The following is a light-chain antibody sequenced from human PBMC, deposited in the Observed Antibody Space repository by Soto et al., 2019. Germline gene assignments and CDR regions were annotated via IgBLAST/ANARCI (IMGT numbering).Light chain of an antibody. CDR3: QQLNSYPWT. CDR2: DAS. J-gene: IGKJ1*01. CDR1: QGISSY. Sequence: DIPLTQSPSFLSASVGDRVTITCRASQGISSYLAWYQHTPGKAPKLLIYDASTLQSGVPSRFSGSGSGTEFTLTISSLQPEDFATYYCQQLNSYPWTFGQGTKVEIK. V-gene: IGKV1-9*01.